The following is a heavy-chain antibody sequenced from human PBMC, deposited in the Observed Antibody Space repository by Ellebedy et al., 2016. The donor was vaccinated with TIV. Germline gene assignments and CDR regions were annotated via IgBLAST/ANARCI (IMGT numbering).Heavy chain of an antibody. V-gene: IGHV3-7*03. Sequence: PGGSLRLSCVDSRSTLRRCWVSWVRQAPGKGLEWVANIKKDGSVQDYVDSVRGRFTISRDSTKESVFLQMNSLRAEDTAVYFCVCQTSPNSWGQGTQVTVSS. CDR2: IKKDGSVQ. CDR3: VCQTSPNS. CDR1: RSTLRRCW. J-gene: IGHJ4*02.